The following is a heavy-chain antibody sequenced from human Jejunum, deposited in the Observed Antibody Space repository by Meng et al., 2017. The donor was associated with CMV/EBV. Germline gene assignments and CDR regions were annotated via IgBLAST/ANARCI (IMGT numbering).Heavy chain of an antibody. CDR3: AKGVTSGSTYRAFDI. D-gene: IGHD3-22*01. CDR1: GLTFSTFA. V-gene: IGHV3-23*03. Sequence: GLTFSTFAMGWGRQAPGKGLEWVSSIYYGGGATHYPDSVKGRFTISRDTSENTLYLQMSSLRVDDTALYYCAKGVTSGSTYRAFDILGQGTKVTVSS. CDR2: IYYGGGAT. J-gene: IGHJ3*02.